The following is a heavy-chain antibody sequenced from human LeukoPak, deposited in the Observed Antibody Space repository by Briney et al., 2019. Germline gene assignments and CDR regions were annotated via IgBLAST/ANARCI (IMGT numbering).Heavy chain of an antibody. CDR1: GGSISSYY. CDR3: ARGFWSGATPFDP. CDR2: IYYSGST. Sequence: SETLSLTCTVSGGSISSYYWSWIRQPPGKGLEWIEYIYYSGSTNYNPSLKSRVTISVDTSKNQFSLKLSSVTAADTAVYYCARGFWSGATPFDPWGQGTLVTVSS. V-gene: IGHV4-59*01. D-gene: IGHD3-3*01. J-gene: IGHJ5*02.